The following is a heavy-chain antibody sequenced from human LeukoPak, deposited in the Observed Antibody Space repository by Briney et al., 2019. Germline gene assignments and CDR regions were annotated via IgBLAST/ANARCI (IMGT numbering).Heavy chain of an antibody. J-gene: IGHJ6*02. CDR1: GYTFTSYG. Sequence: ASVKVSCKASGYTFTSYGISWVRQAPGQGLEWMGWISAYNGNTNYAQKLQGGVTMTTDTSTSTAYMELRSLRPDDTAVYDCARAKYYYDSSGYYYVGPLDVDVWGQGTTVTVSS. V-gene: IGHV1-18*01. D-gene: IGHD3-22*01. CDR3: ARAKYYYDSSGYYYVGPLDVDV. CDR2: ISAYNGNT.